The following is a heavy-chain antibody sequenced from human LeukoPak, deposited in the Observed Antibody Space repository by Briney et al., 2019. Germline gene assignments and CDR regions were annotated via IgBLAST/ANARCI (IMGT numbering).Heavy chain of an antibody. CDR3: ARARYLQQRQKYYYYMDV. CDR2: INHSGST. V-gene: IGHV4-34*01. J-gene: IGHJ6*03. CDR1: GGSFSGYY. D-gene: IGHD6-13*01. Sequence: PSETLSLTCAGYGGSFSGYYWSWIRQPPGKGLEWIGEINHSGSTNYNPSLNSRVTISVDTSKNQFSLKLSSVTAADTAVYYCARARYLQQRQKYYYYMDVWGKGTTVTVSS.